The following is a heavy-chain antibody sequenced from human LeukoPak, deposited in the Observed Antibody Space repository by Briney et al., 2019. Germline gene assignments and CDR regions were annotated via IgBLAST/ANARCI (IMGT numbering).Heavy chain of an antibody. CDR2: IYSGGGT. CDR1: GFTVSTNY. CDR3: ARGFRSVTTWGYFDY. J-gene: IGHJ4*02. V-gene: IGHV3-66*01. D-gene: IGHD4-17*01. Sequence: HPGGSLRLSCAASGFTVSTNYMGWVRQAPGKGLEWVSLIYSGGGTYYADSVKGRFTISRDNSRNTLSLQMNSLRVDDTAVYYCARGFRSVTTWGYFDYWGQGALVTVSS.